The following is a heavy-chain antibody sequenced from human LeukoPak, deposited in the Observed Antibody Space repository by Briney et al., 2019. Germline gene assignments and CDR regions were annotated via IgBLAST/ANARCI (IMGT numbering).Heavy chain of an antibody. CDR3: ARDGVTTVTAY. V-gene: IGHV3-48*01. Sequence: GGSLRLSCAASGFTFSSYEMNWVRQAPGKGLEWVSYISSSSSTIYYADSVKGRFTISRDNAKNSLYLQMNSLRAEDTAVYYCARDGVTTVTAYWGQGTLVTVSS. CDR1: GFTFSSYE. D-gene: IGHD4-17*01. CDR2: ISSSSSTI. J-gene: IGHJ4*02.